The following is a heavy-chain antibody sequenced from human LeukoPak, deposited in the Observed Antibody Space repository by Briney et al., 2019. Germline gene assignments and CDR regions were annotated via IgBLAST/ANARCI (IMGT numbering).Heavy chain of an antibody. V-gene: IGHV3-30*18. J-gene: IGHJ4*02. CDR3: AKDWGDIVVVGAATPLPDY. D-gene: IGHD2-15*01. CDR2: ISYDGSNK. Sequence: GGSLRLSCAASGFTFSSYGMHWVRQAPGKGLEWVAVISYDGSNKYYADSVKGRFTISRDNSKNTLYLQMNNLRAEDMAVYYCAKDWGDIVVVGAATPLPDYWGQGTLVPVSS. CDR1: GFTFSSYG.